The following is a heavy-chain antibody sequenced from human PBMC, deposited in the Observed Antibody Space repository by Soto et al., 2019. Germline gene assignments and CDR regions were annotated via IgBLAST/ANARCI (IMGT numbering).Heavy chain of an antibody. Sequence: GQSLTISCKGSAYRFTSYWIGWVCQMAVNGLERMANIYPGDSYTRYTPSFNGQVTISADKSISTAYLQWSSLKASDTAMYYCARREESLWRYWGQGTLVAASS. D-gene: IGHD1-1*01. CDR1: AYRFTSYW. CDR2: IYPGDSYT. CDR3: ARREESLWRY. J-gene: IGHJ4*02. V-gene: IGHV5-51*01.